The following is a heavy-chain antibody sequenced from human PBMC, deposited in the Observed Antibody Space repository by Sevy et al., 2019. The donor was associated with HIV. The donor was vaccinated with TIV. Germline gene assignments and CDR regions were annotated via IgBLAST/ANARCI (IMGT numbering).Heavy chain of an antibody. J-gene: IGHJ4*02. Sequence: GGSLRLSCAASGFTFSDYYMSWIRQAPGKGLEWVSYISSSGSTIYYAYSVKGLFTISRDNAKNSLFLQMNSMRAEATAVYYCARVMRYGDMYYFDYWGQGTLVTVSS. CDR1: GFTFSDYY. CDR3: ARVMRYGDMYYFDY. D-gene: IGHD4-17*01. V-gene: IGHV3-11*01. CDR2: ISSSGSTI.